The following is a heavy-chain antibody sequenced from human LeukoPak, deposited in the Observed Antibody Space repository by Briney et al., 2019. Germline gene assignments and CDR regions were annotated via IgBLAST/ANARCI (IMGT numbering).Heavy chain of an antibody. CDR3: AREDGSGWYGFDY. Sequence: SETLSLTCAVSGGSISSYYWSWIRQPPGRGLEWIGSIHYSGSTNYNPSLKSRVTISVDTSKNQFSLKLSSVTAADTAVYYCAREDGSGWYGFDYWGQGTLVTVSS. CDR1: GGSISSYY. D-gene: IGHD6-19*01. CDR2: IHYSGST. J-gene: IGHJ4*02. V-gene: IGHV4-59*01.